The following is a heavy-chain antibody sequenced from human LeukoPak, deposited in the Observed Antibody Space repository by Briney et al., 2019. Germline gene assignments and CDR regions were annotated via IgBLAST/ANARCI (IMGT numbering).Heavy chain of an antibody. CDR2: IIPILGIA. D-gene: IGHD3-22*01. V-gene: IGHV1-69*04. J-gene: IGHJ5*02. Sequence: SVKVSCKASGGTFSSYAISWVRQAPGQGLEWMGRIIPILGIANYAQKFQGRVTITADKSTSTAYMELSSLRSEDTAVYYCARDAAYYYDSSGYYYHWFDPWGQGTLVTVSS. CDR3: ARDAAYYYDSSGYYYHWFDP. CDR1: GGTFSSYA.